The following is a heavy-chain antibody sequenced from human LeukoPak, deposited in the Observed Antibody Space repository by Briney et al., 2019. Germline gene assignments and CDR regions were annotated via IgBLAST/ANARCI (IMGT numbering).Heavy chain of an antibody. Sequence: GGSLRLSCTASGFTFGDYAMSWFRQAPGKGLEWVGFIRSKAYGGTTEYAASVKGRFTISRDDSKSIAYLQMDSLKTEDTAVYYCTRDLRLGIAALGWFDPWGQGTLVTVSS. CDR1: GFTFGDYA. CDR2: IRSKAYGGTT. CDR3: TRDLRLGIAALGWFDP. V-gene: IGHV3-49*03. J-gene: IGHJ5*02. D-gene: IGHD6-13*01.